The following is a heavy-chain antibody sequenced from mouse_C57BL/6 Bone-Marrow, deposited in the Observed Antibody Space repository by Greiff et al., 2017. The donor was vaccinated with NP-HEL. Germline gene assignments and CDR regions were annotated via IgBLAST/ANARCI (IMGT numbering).Heavy chain of an antibody. Sequence: QVQLQQPGAELVMPGASVKLSCKASGYTFTSYWMHWVKQRPGQGLEWIGEIDPSDSYTNYNQKFKGKSTLTVDKSSSPAYMQLSSLTSEDSAVYYCARDYYGSSYAMDYWGQGTSVTVSS. J-gene: IGHJ4*01. D-gene: IGHD1-1*01. V-gene: IGHV1-69*01. CDR2: IDPSDSYT. CDR3: ARDYYGSSYAMDY. CDR1: GYTFTSYW.